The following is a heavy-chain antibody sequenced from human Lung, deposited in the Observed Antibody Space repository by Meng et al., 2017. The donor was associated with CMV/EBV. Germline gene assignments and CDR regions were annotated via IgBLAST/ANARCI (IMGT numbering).Heavy chain of an antibody. V-gene: IGHV1-3*01. Sequence: QVQLVQSGAEVKKPGASVKVSCKASGYTFTSYTMYWVRQAPGQRLEWMGWISAGNGNTKYSQKFQGRVTITRDTSARTAYMEVSSLRSEDTAVYYCAKTPRADWSVDYWGQGTLVTVSS. J-gene: IGHJ4*02. D-gene: IGHD3/OR15-3a*01. CDR1: GYTFTSYT. CDR3: AKTPRADWSVDY. CDR2: ISAGNGNT.